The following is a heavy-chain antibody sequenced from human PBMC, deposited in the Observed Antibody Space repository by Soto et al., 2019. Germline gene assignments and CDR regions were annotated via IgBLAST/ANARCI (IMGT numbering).Heavy chain of an antibody. CDR3: AKDDIGYYDFWSGYPT. CDR1: GFTFSSYA. J-gene: IGHJ5*02. CDR2: ISGSGGST. D-gene: IGHD3-3*01. V-gene: IGHV3-23*01. Sequence: GSLRLSCAASGFTFSSYAMSWVRQAPGKGLEWVSAISGSGGSTYYADSVKGRFTISRDNSKNTLYLQMNSLRAEDTAVYYCAKDDIGYYDFWSGYPTLGQGTLVTVSS.